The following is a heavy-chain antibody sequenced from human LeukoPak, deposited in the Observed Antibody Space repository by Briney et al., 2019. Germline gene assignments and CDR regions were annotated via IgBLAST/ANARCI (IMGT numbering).Heavy chain of an antibody. J-gene: IGHJ4*02. V-gene: IGHV3-33*06. CDR2: IWYDGSNK. D-gene: IGHD3-22*01. CDR3: AKDGGVVVIGDELDY. Sequence: GGSLRLSCAASGFTFSSYGMHWVRQAPGEGLEWVAVIWYDGSNKYYADSVKGRFTSSRDNSKNTLYLQMNSLRAEDTAVYYCAKDGGVVVIGDELDYCGQGNLVTVSS. CDR1: GFTFSSYG.